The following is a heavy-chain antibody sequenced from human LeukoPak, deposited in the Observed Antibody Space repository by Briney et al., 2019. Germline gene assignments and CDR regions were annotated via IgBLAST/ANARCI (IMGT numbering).Heavy chain of an antibody. Sequence: GGSLRLSCAASGFTFSSYAMRWVRQAPGKGLEWVSVISGSGGSTYYADSVKGRFTISRDNSKNTLYLQMNSLRAEDTAVYYCAKDLAMIVVVEYYSDYWGQGTLVTVSS. CDR3: AKDLAMIVVVEYYSDY. D-gene: IGHD3-22*01. J-gene: IGHJ4*02. CDR2: ISGSGGST. CDR1: GFTFSSYA. V-gene: IGHV3-23*01.